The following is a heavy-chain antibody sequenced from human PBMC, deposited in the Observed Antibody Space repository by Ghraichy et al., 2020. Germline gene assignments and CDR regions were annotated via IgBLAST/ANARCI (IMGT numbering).Heavy chain of an antibody. J-gene: IGHJ4*02. D-gene: IGHD3-22*01. CDR1: GYTFTGYY. CDR2: INPNSGGT. Sequence: ASVKVSCKASGYTFTGYYMHWVRQAPGQGLEWMGWINPNSGGTNYAQKFRGRVTMTRDTSISTAYMELSRLRSDDTAVYYCARDSPGYYYDSSGYYDYWGQGTLVTVSS. V-gene: IGHV1-2*02. CDR3: ARDSPGYYYDSSGYYDY.